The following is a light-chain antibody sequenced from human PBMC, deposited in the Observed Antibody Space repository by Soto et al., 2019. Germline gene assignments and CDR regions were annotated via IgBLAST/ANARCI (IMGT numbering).Light chain of an antibody. CDR3: QQYHTFPLT. CDR2: KAS. V-gene: IGKV1-5*03. CDR1: LSLSTW. J-gene: IGKJ4*01. Sequence: DMQMTQSPSTLSASVGDRVTITGRVRLSLSTWLAWYQQKLGKVPKLLIYKASRLEGGVASRFSGSGSGTEINITISSLQPDDFATYYCQQYHTFPLTFGGGTTVEIK.